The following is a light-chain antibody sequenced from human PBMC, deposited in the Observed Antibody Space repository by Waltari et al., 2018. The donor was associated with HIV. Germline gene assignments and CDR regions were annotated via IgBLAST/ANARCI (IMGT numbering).Light chain of an antibody. CDR2: DVS. CDR3: CSYAGSSTYV. J-gene: IGLJ1*01. CDR1: SSDVGDYNS. Sequence: HSALTQPASVSGSPGQSITISCSGTSSDVGDYNSVSWYQQLPGKAPRLMIYDVSKRPSGVSNRFSGSKSGNTASLTISGLQADDEADYYCCSYAGSSTYVFGTGTKVTVL. V-gene: IGLV2-23*02.